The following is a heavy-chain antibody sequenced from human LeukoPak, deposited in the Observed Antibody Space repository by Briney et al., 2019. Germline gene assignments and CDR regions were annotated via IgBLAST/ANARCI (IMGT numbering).Heavy chain of an antibody. CDR1: GFSISTYW. Sequence: GGSLRLSCAVSGFSISTYWMHWVRHAPGKGLVWVSRINSDGTTRTYADSVKGRFTISRDNAKNTLYLQMNSVRAEDTAVYYCARGSYGGSGWVYWGQGTLVTVSS. CDR2: INSDGTTR. CDR3: ARGSYGGSGWVY. J-gene: IGHJ4*02. D-gene: IGHD5-12*01. V-gene: IGHV3-74*01.